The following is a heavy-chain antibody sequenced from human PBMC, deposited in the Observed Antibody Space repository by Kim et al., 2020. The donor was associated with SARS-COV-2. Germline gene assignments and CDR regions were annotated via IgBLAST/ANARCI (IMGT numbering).Heavy chain of an antibody. J-gene: IGHJ3*02. CDR3: SRGVNGLNSFCI. Sequence: GGSLRLSCAASGLSFSSSYMNCVRQAPWKGLWWLSFISTRVASIFYADSVYGRFTISRDHAKNSLYLQMNYLRDKDTAVYHCSRGVNGLNSFCIWV. CDR1: GLSFSSSY. CDR2: ISTRVASI. V-gene: IGHV3-11*01. D-gene: IGHD2-8*01.